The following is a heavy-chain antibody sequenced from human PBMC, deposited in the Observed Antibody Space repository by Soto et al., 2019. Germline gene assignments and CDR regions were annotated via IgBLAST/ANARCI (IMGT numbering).Heavy chain of an antibody. V-gene: IGHV4-59*13. CDR2: IYPGGST. J-gene: IGHJ4*02. CDR1: GGSISGYY. Sequence: SETLSLTXTVSGGSISGYYWSWIRQSPGKGLECIGYIYPGGSTNYNPSLKSRVTTSVDTSKSQFSLKLSSVIAAETAVYYCARGIGDVHFDYWGQGTVVTVS. D-gene: IGHD3-16*01. CDR3: ARGIGDVHFDY.